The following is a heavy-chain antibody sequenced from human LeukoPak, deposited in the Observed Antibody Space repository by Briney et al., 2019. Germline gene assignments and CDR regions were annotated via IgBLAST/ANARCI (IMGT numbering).Heavy chain of an antibody. J-gene: IGHJ4*02. CDR2: ISYDAGNNK. CDR3: ARDPYTYGPYYFDY. V-gene: IGHV3-30*04. Sequence: SGGSLRLSCAASGFTFVSFAMHWVRQAPGKGLEWVAVISYDAGNNKYYSDSVKGRFTISRDNSKSTLYLQMNSLRTEDTAVYYRARDPYTYGPYYFDYWGQGILVTVSS. D-gene: IGHD5-18*01. CDR1: GFTFVSFA.